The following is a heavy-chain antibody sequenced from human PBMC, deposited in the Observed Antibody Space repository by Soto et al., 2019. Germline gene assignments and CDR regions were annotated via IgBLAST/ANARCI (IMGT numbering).Heavy chain of an antibody. D-gene: IGHD4-17*01. V-gene: IGHV4-39*07. CDR2: INYSGST. J-gene: IGHJ4*02. Sequence: TSAIMVFTGTVSGATISTSSYYWGWIRYPPGKRLERIGHINYSGSTNYNPSLKSRVTISVDTSKNQFSLKLSSVTAADTAVYYCARDRGDYGGNDYWGQGTLVTVSS. CDR3: ARDRGDYGGNDY. CDR1: GATISTSSYY.